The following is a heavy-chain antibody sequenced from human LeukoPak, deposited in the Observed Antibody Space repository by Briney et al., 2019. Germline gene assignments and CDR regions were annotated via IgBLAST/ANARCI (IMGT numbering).Heavy chain of an antibody. D-gene: IGHD3/OR15-3a*01. CDR1: GFSISSGYY. J-gene: IGHJ4*02. V-gene: IGHV4-38-2*02. CDR3: ARHLRWRTSFSPFDY. CDR2: IYHSGST. Sequence: SETLSLTCTVSGFSISSGYYWGWFRQPPGKGLEWIGSIYHSGSTYYNPSLKSRVTISLNTSKNYFSLKLNSVTAADTAVYYCARHLRWRTSFSPFDYWGQGTLVTVSS.